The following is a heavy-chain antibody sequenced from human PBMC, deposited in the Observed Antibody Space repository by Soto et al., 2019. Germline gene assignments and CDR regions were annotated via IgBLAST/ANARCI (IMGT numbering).Heavy chain of an antibody. CDR2: INSDGSST. J-gene: IGHJ4*02. D-gene: IGHD3-10*01. Sequence: EVQLVESGGGLVQPGGSLRLSCAASGFTFSSYLMHWVRQAPGKGLVWVSRINSDGSSTSYANSVKGRFTISRDNAKNTLYLQMNSLRDEDTAVYYCARTSGASSDYWGQGTLVTVSS. CDR1: GFTFSSYL. CDR3: ARTSGASSDY. V-gene: IGHV3-74*01.